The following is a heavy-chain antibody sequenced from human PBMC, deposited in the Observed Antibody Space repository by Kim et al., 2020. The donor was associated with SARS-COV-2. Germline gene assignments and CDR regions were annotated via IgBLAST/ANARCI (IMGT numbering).Heavy chain of an antibody. CDR2: ISAYNGNT. CDR3: ARDQYIAVAGPLLYYYYGMDV. V-gene: IGHV1-18*01. CDR1: GYTFTSYG. J-gene: IGHJ6*02. Sequence: ASVKVSCKASGYTFTSYGISWVRQAPGQGLEWMGWISAYNGNTNYAQKLQGRVTMTTDTSTSTAYMELRSLRSDDTAVYYCARDQYIAVAGPLLYYYYGMDVWGQGTTVTVSS. D-gene: IGHD6-19*01.